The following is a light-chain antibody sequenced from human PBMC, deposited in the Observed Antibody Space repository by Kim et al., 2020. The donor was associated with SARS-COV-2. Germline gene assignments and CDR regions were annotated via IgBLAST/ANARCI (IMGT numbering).Light chain of an antibody. CDR3: QQRNDWPT. Sequence: SLSLGERVTLSCRVSQSVDKYLAWYQQKPGQPPRLLIYDTSNRAAGIPPRFSGSGSGTDFTLTISSLEPEDLGVYYCQQRNDWPTFGGGTKVDIK. J-gene: IGKJ4*01. CDR1: QSVDKY. CDR2: DTS. V-gene: IGKV3-11*01.